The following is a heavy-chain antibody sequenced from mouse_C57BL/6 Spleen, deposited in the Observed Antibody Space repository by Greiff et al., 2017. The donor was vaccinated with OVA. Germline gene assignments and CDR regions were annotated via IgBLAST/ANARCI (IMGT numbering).Heavy chain of an antibody. CDR1: GFTFNTYA. Sequence: EVMLVESGGGLVQPKGSLKLSCAASGFTFNTYAMHWVRQAPGKGLEWVARIRSKSSNYATYYADSVKDRFTISRDDSQSMLYLQMNNLKTEDTAMYYCVREPIYYDYLYYAMDYWGQGTSVTVSS. CDR3: VREPIYYDYLYYAMDY. V-gene: IGHV10-3*01. D-gene: IGHD2-4*01. J-gene: IGHJ4*01. CDR2: IRSKSSNYAT.